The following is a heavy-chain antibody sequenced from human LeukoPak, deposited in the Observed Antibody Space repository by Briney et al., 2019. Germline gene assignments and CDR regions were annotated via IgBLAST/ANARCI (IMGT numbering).Heavy chain of an antibody. CDR2: MSPNSGNT. J-gene: IGHJ4*02. Sequence: ASVKASCKASGYTFTSYDINWVRQATGQGLEWMGWMSPNSGNTGYAQKFQGRVTMTRNTSISTAYMELSSLRSEDTAVYYCARWDSGSSSYFDYWGQGTLVTVSS. V-gene: IGHV1-8*01. CDR3: ARWDSGSSSYFDY. CDR1: GYTFTSYD. D-gene: IGHD1-26*01.